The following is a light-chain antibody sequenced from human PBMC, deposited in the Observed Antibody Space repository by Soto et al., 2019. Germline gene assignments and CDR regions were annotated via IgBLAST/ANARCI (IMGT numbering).Light chain of an antibody. J-gene: IGKJ2*01. CDR1: QGISSY. CDR2: DAS. V-gene: IGKV1-9*01. CDR3: QQLNSYPYT. Sequence: DIPLTQSPSFLSASVGDRVTITCRASQGISSYLAWFQQKPGEAPNLLIYDASVMQSGVPSRFSGSGSGSEFTLTISSLQPEDFATYYCQQLNSYPYTFGQGTKLEIK.